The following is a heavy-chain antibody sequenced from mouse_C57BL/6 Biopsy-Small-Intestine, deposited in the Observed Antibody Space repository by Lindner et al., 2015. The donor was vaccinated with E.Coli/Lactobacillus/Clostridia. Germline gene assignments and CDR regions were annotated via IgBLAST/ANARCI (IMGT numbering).Heavy chain of an antibody. CDR1: GYTFTNYW. Sequence: VQLQESGAELVRPGTSVKMSCKASGYTFTNYWIGWAKQRPGHGLEWIGDIYPGGGYTNYNEKFKGKATLTADKSSSTAYMQFSGLTSEDSAIYYCAYGKSWYFDVWGTGTTVTVSS. D-gene: IGHD2-1*01. CDR2: IYPGGGYT. V-gene: IGHV1-63*01. J-gene: IGHJ1*03. CDR3: AYGKSWYFDV.